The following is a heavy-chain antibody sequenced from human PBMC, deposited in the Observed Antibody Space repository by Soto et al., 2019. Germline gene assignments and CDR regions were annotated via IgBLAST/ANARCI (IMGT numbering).Heavy chain of an antibody. V-gene: IGHV1-58*01. Sequence: SVKVSCKASGFTFTSSAVQWVRQARGQRLESIGWIVVGSGNTNYAQKFQERVTITRDMSTSTAYMELSSLRSEDTAVYYCAADASGPISDFHYWGQGTLVTVSP. CDR3: AADASGPISDFHY. CDR1: GFTFTSSA. J-gene: IGHJ4*02. D-gene: IGHD2-21*01. CDR2: IVVGSGNT.